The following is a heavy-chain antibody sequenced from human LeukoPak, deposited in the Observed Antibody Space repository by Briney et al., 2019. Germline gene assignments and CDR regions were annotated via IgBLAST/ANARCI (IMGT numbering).Heavy chain of an antibody. CDR2: IGGSGGST. CDR1: GFTFSSYA. D-gene: IGHD3-22*01. J-gene: IGHJ4*02. CDR3: ATLRFYDSTGYRYFDY. Sequence: PGGSLRLSCAASGFTFSSYAMSWVRQAPGKGLEWVSAIGGSGGSTYYADSVKGRFTISRDNSKNTLSLQMNGLRAEDTAVYYCATLRFYDSTGYRYFDYWGQGTLVTVSS. V-gene: IGHV3-23*01.